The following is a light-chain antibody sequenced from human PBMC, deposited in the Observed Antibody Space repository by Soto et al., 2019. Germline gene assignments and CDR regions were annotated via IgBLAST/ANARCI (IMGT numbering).Light chain of an antibody. Sequence: EIVLTQSPATLSLSPGERATLSCRASQRVSSYLAWYQQKPGQAPRLLIYDASNRATGIPARFSGSGSGTDFTITISSLEPEDLAVSYCQQRSNWPITFGQGTRLEIK. CDR3: QQRSNWPIT. CDR2: DAS. J-gene: IGKJ5*01. V-gene: IGKV3-11*01. CDR1: QRVSSY.